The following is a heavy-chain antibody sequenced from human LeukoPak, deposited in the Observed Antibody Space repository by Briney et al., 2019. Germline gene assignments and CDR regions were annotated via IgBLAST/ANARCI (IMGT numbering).Heavy chain of an antibody. V-gene: IGHV4-39*07. CDR1: GGSISSSSYY. CDR2: IYYSGST. CDR3: ARETTTAIIDY. Sequence: SETLPLTCTVSGGSISSSSYYWGWIRQPPGKGLEWIGSIYYSGSTYYNPSLKSRVTISVDTSKNQFSLKLSSVTAADTAVYYCARETTTAIIDYWGQGTLVAVSS. J-gene: IGHJ4*02. D-gene: IGHD4-17*01.